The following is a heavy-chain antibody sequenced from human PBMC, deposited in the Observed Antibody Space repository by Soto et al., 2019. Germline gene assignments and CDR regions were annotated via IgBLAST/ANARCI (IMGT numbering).Heavy chain of an antibody. D-gene: IGHD6-19*01. J-gene: IGHJ6*02. CDR2: IIPIFGTA. CDR3: ARAVAVAGTRDYYYYGMDV. CDR1: GGTFSSYA. V-gene: IGHV1-69*13. Sequence: ASVKVSCKASGGTFSSYAISWVRQAPGQGLEWMGGIIPIFGTANYAQKFQGRVTITADESTSTAYMELSSLRSEDTAVYYCARAVAVAGTRDYYYYGMDVWGQGTTVTVFS.